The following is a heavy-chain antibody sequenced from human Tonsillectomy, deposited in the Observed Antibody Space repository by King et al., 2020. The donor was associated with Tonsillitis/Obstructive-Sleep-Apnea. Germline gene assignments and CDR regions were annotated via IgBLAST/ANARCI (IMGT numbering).Heavy chain of an antibody. J-gene: IGHJ4*02. CDR2: IYYSGST. Sequence: VQLQESGPGLVKPSETLSLTCTVSGGSISSYYWSWIRQPPGKGLEWIGYIYYSGSTNYNPSLKSRVTISVNTSKNQFSLKLSPVTAADTAVYYCARVRSGDSKLYYFDYWGQGTLVTVSS. CDR1: GGSISSYY. V-gene: IGHV4-59*01. CDR3: ARVRSGDSKLYYFDY. D-gene: IGHD2-21*02.